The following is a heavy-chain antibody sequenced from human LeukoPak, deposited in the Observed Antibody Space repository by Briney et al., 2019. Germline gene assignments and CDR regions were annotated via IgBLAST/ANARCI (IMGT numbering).Heavy chain of an antibody. V-gene: IGHV4-4*02. Sequence: SGTLSLTCAVSGGSTSSSFWWSWVRQPPGKGLEWIGEIYHSGSTIYSPSLESRVTISVDNSENQFSLKLSSVTAADTAVYYCARAGIVGAPSFDYWGQGTLVTVSS. CDR1: GGSTSSSFW. D-gene: IGHD1-26*01. CDR3: ARAGIVGAPSFDY. CDR2: IYHSGST. J-gene: IGHJ4*02.